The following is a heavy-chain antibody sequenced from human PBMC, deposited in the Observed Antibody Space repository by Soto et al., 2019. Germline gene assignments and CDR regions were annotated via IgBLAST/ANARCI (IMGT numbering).Heavy chain of an antibody. V-gene: IGHV4-30-2*01. CDR1: GGSISSGGYS. CDR3: ARARGLLPAVDPYYYYGMDV. J-gene: IGHJ6*02. Sequence: QLQLQESGSGLVKPSQTLSLTCAVSGGSISSGGYSWSWIRQPPGKGLEWIGYIYHSGSTYYNPSLKSRVTISVDRSKNQFSLKLSSVTAADTAVYYCARARGLLPAVDPYYYYGMDVWGQGTTVTVSS. D-gene: IGHD2-2*01. CDR2: IYHSGST.